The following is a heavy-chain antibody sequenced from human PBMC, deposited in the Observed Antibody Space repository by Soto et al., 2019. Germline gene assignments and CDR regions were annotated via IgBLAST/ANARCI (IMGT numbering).Heavy chain of an antibody. Sequence: YGGSWDRQKTGKGLGWVSYISSSSSTIYYAHSLKGRFTISRDNPKNSLYLQMPTLRDEATAVYYCARDGGSGYYYYGMDVWGQGTTVTVSS. CDR1: YG. CDR3: ARDGGSGYYYYGMDV. V-gene: IGHV3-48*02. D-gene: IGHD3-16*01. J-gene: IGHJ6*02. CDR2: ISSSSSTI.